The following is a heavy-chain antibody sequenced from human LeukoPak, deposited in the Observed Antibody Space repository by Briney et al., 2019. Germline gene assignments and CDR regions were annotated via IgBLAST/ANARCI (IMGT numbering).Heavy chain of an antibody. CDR3: AGPYSGSFHAFHI. J-gene: IGHJ3*02. Sequence: SETLSLTCTVSGGSISSYYWNWIRQPPGKGLEWIGYIYYSGSTNYNPSLKSRVTISVDTSKNQFSLRLSSVTAADTAVYYCAGPYSGSFHAFHIWGQGTRVTVSS. CDR1: GGSISSYY. CDR2: IYYSGST. V-gene: IGHV4-59*12. D-gene: IGHD1-26*01.